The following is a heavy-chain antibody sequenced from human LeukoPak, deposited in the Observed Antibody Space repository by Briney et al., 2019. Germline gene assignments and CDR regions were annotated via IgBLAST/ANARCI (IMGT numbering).Heavy chain of an antibody. CDR2: ISRSTRIL. CDR3: ARREYDAFDI. V-gene: IGHV3-11*01. J-gene: IGHJ3*02. D-gene: IGHD3-10*01. CDR1: GVTFSEDY. Sequence: GGSLRLSCAAPGVTFSEDYMNWIRQAPGKGLEWIAYISRSTRILYYADSVRGRFTISRDNAKKSLYLQMNSLTVEDTAMYYCARREYDAFDIWGQGTMVTVSS.